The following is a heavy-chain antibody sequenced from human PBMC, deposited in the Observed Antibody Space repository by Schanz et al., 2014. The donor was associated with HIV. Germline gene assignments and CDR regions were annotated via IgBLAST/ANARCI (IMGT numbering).Heavy chain of an antibody. V-gene: IGHV3-30*18. D-gene: IGHD3-3*01. CDR1: GFTFSSYG. J-gene: IGHJ6*02. Sequence: QVQLVESGGGVVQPGRSLRLSCAVSGFTFSSYGMHWVRQAPGKGLEWVAVISHDGGNKHYGDSVKGRFTISRDNSKNTLYLQMSSLREEDTAVYYYAKTILRFLDWPNANGGMDVWGLGTTVTVSS. CDR3: AKTILRFLDWPNANGGMDV. CDR2: ISHDGGNK.